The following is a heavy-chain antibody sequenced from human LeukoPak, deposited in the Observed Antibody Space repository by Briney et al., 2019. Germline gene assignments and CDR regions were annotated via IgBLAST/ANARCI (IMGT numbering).Heavy chain of an antibody. J-gene: IGHJ3*02. CDR3: ARDSGFVWGSNRDRAFDI. V-gene: IGHV4-39*06. CDR2: IYQGGNT. Sequence: SQTLSLTCTVSGGSISSGGYYWGWLRRPPGKGLEWVGSIYQGGNTYYNPSLSSRITISVDTTKNQFPLTLTSVTAADTAVYYCARDSGFVWGSNRDRAFDIWGQGTMVTVSS. CDR1: GGSISSGGYY. D-gene: IGHD7-27*01.